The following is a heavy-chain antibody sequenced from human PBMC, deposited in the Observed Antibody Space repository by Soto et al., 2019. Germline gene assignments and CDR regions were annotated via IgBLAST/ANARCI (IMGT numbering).Heavy chain of an antibody. Sequence: EVQLLESGGGFVQPGGSLRLSCAASGFTFSTFAMNWVRQAPGKGLEWVSGITGGSGFTFYADSVKGRFTISRDDSENTLFLQMSSLRAEDTAKYYCAKSGPTNYFDFCGHGTLVTVSS. V-gene: IGHV3-23*01. CDR1: GFTFSTFA. CDR2: ITGGSGFT. D-gene: IGHD1-26*01. J-gene: IGHJ4*01. CDR3: AKSGPTNYFDF.